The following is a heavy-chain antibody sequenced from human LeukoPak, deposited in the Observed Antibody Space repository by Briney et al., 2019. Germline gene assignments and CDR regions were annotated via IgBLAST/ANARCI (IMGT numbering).Heavy chain of an antibody. Sequence: ASVKVSCKPSGSPFTGYYMHWVQQAPGQPLEWLGGINRSNGGTNYAQKFQGRVTMTRDTSISTAYMELSRLRSDDTAVYYCAREHVDTAMATMYYFDYWGQGTLVTVSS. V-gene: IGHV1-2*02. CDR3: AREHVDTAMATMYYFDY. J-gene: IGHJ4*02. D-gene: IGHD5-18*01. CDR1: GSPFTGYY. CDR2: INRSNGGT.